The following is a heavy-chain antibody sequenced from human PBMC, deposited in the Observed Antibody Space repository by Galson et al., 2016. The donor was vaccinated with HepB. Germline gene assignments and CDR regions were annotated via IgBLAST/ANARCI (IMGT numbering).Heavy chain of an antibody. V-gene: IGHV3-53*01. Sequence: SLRLSCAASGFTVSSKYMSWVRQAPGKGLEWVSVIYSGGSAYYADSVKGRFTISRDNSKNTLYLQMNSLRGEDTAVYYCAKDLDGYTYGYSYSDHWGQGTLVTVSS. CDR1: GFTVSSKY. CDR3: AKDLDGYTYGYSYSDH. CDR2: IYSGGSA. J-gene: IGHJ4*02. D-gene: IGHD5-18*01.